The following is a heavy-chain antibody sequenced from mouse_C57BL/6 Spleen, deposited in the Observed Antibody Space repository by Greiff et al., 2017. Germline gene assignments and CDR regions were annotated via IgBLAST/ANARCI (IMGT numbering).Heavy chain of an antibody. Sequence: QVQLKESGAELVRPGASVTLSCKASGYTFTDYEMHWVKQTPVHGLEWIGAIDPDTGGTAYNQKFKGKDILTADKSSSTAYMELLSLTSEDSAGYYCTRLRLGFFDYGGQGTTLTVSS. CDR1: GYTFTDYE. D-gene: IGHD4-1*01. CDR2: IDPDTGGT. CDR3: TRLRLGFFDY. J-gene: IGHJ2*01. V-gene: IGHV1-15*01.